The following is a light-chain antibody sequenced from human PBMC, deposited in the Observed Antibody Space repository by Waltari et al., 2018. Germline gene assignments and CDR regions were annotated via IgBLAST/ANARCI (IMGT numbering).Light chain of an antibody. CDR1: SSDVGGLKY. J-gene: IGLJ2*01. Sequence: QSALTQPDSVSGSPGQSITISRTGTSSDVGGLKYVSWYQQHPAKAPKVIIYDVSNPASGVPNRFSGSKSGNSASLTISGLQAEDEADYYCSSYTSSTTGIFGGGTRLTVL. V-gene: IGLV2-14*01. CDR3: SSYTSSTTGI. CDR2: DVS.